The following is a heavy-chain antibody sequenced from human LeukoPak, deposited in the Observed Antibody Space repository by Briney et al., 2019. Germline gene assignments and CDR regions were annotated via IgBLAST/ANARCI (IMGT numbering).Heavy chain of an antibody. Sequence: SGGSLRLSCAASGFTFTNAWMSWVRQAPGKGLEWVANIKQDGSEKYYVDSVKGRFTISRDNAKNSLYLQMNSLRDEDTAVYYCARDRKDYYYDSSGRYYFDYWGQGTLVTVSS. CDR2: IKQDGSEK. D-gene: IGHD3-22*01. V-gene: IGHV3-7*01. J-gene: IGHJ4*02. CDR1: GFTFTNAW. CDR3: ARDRKDYYYDSSGRYYFDY.